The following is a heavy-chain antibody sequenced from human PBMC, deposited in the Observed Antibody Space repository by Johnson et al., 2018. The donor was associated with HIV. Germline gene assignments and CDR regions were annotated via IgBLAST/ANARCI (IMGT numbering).Heavy chain of an antibody. V-gene: IGHV3-33*08. CDR3: ARDQSNGWNRGAFDI. CDR2: IRYDGSNK. Sequence: QVQLVESGGGVVQPGRSLRLSCAASGFTFSYYAMHWVRQAPGKGLEWLAIIRYDGSNKYYADSVKGRFTISRDNSKNTLYLQMNSLRVDDTAIYYCARDQSNGWNRGAFDIWGQGTVVTVSS. D-gene: IGHD6-19*01. CDR1: GFTFSYYA. J-gene: IGHJ3*02.